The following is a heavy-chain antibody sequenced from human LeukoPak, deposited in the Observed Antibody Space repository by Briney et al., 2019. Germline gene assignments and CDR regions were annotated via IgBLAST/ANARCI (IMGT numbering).Heavy chain of an antibody. Sequence: GGSLRLSCAASGFTFSSYSMNWVRQAPGKGLEWVSYISSSSSTIYYADSVKGRFTISRDNAKNSLYLQMNSLRAEDTAVYYCARDEDCSGGSCYPFYYYYGMDVWGQGTTVTVSS. CDR2: ISSSSSTI. CDR3: ARDEDCSGGSCYPFYYYYGMDV. D-gene: IGHD2-15*01. CDR1: GFTFSSYS. V-gene: IGHV3-48*01. J-gene: IGHJ6*02.